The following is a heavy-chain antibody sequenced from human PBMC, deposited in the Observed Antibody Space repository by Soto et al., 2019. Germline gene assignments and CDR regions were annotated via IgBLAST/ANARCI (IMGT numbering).Heavy chain of an antibody. J-gene: IGHJ4*02. CDR1: GASLSNFY. Sequence: LSLTCSVSGASLSNFYWSWIRQSAGKGLEWIGRLYTRGTTDYNPSLKSRVTMSIDTSKNRVSLSLTSVTAADTAVYYCAKGGTYYFDSWGQGIVVTVSS. CDR2: LYTRGTT. D-gene: IGHD3-16*01. CDR3: AKGGTYYFDS. V-gene: IGHV4-4*07.